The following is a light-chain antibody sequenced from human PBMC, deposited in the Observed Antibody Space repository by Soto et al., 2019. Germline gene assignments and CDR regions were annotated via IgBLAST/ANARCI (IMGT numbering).Light chain of an antibody. CDR2: DVN. J-gene: IGLJ3*02. V-gene: IGLV2-8*01. CDR3: SSYGGAKNVV. CDR1: ASDVGFDY. Sequence: QSALAQPPSASGSLGQSVTISCSGTASDVGFDYLSWCQQHPGKAPKLIIYDVNKRPSGVPDRFSGSKSGNTASLTVSGLQAEDEADYYCSSYGGAKNVVFGGGTKVTVL.